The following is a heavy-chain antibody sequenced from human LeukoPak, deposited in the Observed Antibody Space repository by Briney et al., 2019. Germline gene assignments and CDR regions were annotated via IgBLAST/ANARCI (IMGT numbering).Heavy chain of an antibody. CDR2: ISSSGSSI. Sequence: GGSLRPSCAASGFTFSDYYMSWIRQAPGKGLEWISYISSSGSSIQYADSVRGRFTISRGNAKTSLYLQMNSLRAEDTSVYYCARSAQWELPDYWGQGTLVTVSS. CDR3: ARSAQWELPDY. V-gene: IGHV3-11*04. D-gene: IGHD1-26*01. J-gene: IGHJ4*02. CDR1: GFTFSDYY.